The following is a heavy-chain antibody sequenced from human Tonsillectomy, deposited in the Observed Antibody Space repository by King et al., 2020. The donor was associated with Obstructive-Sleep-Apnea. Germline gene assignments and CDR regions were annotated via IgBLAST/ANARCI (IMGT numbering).Heavy chain of an antibody. CDR1: RFTFSGSG. J-gene: IGHJ6*02. CDR3: AKDNWNDGYYYGMDV. V-gene: IGHV3-33*06. Sequence: VQLAESGGGVVQPGRSLRLSCAASRFTFSGSGMHWVRQAPGKGLEWVAVIWYDGSNKYYADSVKGRFTISRDNSKNTLYLQMNSLRAEDTAVYYCAKDNWNDGYYYGMDVWGQGTTVTVSS. D-gene: IGHD1-20*01. CDR2: IWYDGSNK.